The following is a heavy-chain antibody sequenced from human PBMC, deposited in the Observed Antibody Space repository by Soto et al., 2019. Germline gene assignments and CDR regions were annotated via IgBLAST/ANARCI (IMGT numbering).Heavy chain of an antibody. V-gene: IGHV4-39*07. CDR2: IYYSGST. CDR1: GGSISSSSYY. Sequence: SETLSLTCTVSGGSISSSSYYWGWIRQPPGKGLEWIGSIYYSGSTNYNPSLKSRVTISVDTSKNKFSLKLSSVTAADTAVYYCAREGCSGGSCYDNYFDYWGQGTLVTVSS. CDR3: AREGCSGGSCYDNYFDY. J-gene: IGHJ4*02. D-gene: IGHD2-15*01.